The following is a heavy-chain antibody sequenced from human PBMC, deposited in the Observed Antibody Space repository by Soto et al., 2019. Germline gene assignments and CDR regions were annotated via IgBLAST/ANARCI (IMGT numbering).Heavy chain of an antibody. J-gene: IGHJ3*02. CDR1: GFTFSSYA. D-gene: IGHD2-15*01. CDR2: ISGSGGST. CDR3: AKDRGYCSGGSCLGAFDI. Sequence: GGSLRLSCAASGFTFSSYAMSWVRQAPGKGLEWVSAISGSGGSTYYADSVKGRFTISRDNSKNTLYLQMNSLRAEDTAVYYCAKDRGYCSGGSCLGAFDIWGQGTMVTVSS. V-gene: IGHV3-23*01.